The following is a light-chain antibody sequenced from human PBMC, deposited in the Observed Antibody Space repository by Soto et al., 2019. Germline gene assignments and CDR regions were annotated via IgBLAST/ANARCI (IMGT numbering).Light chain of an antibody. CDR2: DAS. Sequence: DIVLTQSPATLSLSPGERATLSCRASQSFSSYLAWYQLKPGQAPRLLIYDASNRATGVPARFSGSGSGTDFTLTISSLEPEDFAVYFCQQRGSWPLTFGGGTKVDIK. CDR1: QSFSSY. CDR3: QQRGSWPLT. V-gene: IGKV3-11*01. J-gene: IGKJ4*01.